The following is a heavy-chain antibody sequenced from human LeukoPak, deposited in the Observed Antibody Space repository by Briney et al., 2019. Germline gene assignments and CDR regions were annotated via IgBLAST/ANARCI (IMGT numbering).Heavy chain of an antibody. J-gene: IGHJ3*02. CDR2: INTNTGNP. CDR3: ARGRMVRGRGAFDI. CDR1: GYTFTSYA. Sequence: GASVKVSCKASGYTFTSYAMNWVRQAPGQGLEWMGWINTNTGNPTYAQRFTGRFVFSLDTSVSTAYLQISSLKAEDTAVYYCARGRMVRGRGAFDIWGQGTMVTVSS. D-gene: IGHD3-10*01. V-gene: IGHV7-4-1*02.